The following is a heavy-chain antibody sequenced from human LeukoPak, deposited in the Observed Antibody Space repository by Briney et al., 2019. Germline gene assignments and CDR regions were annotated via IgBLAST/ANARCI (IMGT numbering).Heavy chain of an antibody. Sequence: SETLSLTCTVSSVSISSYYWSWIRQPPGKGLEWIGYFYYSGSTNYNPSLKSRVTISVDTSKNQFSLNLSSVTAADTAVYYCARDGPLLRYFDWLSDAFDIWGQGTMVTVSS. CDR2: FYYSGST. J-gene: IGHJ3*02. CDR1: SVSISSYY. CDR3: ARDGPLLRYFDWLSDAFDI. D-gene: IGHD3-9*01. V-gene: IGHV4-59*01.